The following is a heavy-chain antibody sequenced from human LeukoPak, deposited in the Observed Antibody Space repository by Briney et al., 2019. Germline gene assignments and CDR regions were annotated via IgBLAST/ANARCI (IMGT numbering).Heavy chain of an antibody. CDR3: ARAFYWNYWFDP. V-gene: IGHV4-38-2*02. CDR2: IYHSGST. Sequence: SETLSLTCTVSGYSISSGYYWGWIRQPPGKGLEWIASIYHSGSTYCNPSLKSRVNISVDTSKNHFSLKLNSVTAADTAVYFCARAFYWNYWFDPWGQGTLVTVSS. D-gene: IGHD1-7*01. CDR1: GYSISSGYY. J-gene: IGHJ5*02.